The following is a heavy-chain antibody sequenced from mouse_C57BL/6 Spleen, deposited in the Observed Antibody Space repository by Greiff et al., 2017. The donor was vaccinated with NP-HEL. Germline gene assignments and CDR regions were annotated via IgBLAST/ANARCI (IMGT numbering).Heavy chain of an antibody. V-gene: IGHV7-3*01. J-gene: IGHJ4*01. CDR3: ARGAYYYAMDY. CDR1: GFTFTDYY. Sequence: EVHLVESGGGLVQPGGSLSLSCAASGFTFTDYYMSWVRQPPGKALEWLGFIRNKANGYTTEYSASVKGRFTISRDNSQSILYLQMNALRAEDSATYYCARGAYYYAMDYWGQGTSVTVSS. CDR2: IRNKANGYTT.